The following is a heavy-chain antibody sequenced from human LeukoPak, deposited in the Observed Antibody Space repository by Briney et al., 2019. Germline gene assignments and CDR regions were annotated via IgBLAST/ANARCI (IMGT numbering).Heavy chain of an antibody. V-gene: IGHV1-2*02. Sequence: GASVKVSCKASGYTFTDYYVHWVRQAPGQGLEWMGWIDPNGGGTNYPQKFQDRVVLTRDTSISTAYMELSSLRSDDTAVYFCARDVDTVMVTALASWGQGTLVTVSS. CDR1: GYTFTDYY. CDR2: IDPNGGGT. J-gene: IGHJ5*02. CDR3: ARDVDTVMVTALAS. D-gene: IGHD2-21*02.